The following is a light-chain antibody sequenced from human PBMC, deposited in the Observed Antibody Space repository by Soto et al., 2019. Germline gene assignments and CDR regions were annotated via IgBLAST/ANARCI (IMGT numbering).Light chain of an antibody. Sequence: QSALTHPASVSGSPGQSITISCTGTRSDVGSYNLVSWYQQHTGKAPKLMIYEGTKRPSGVSDRFSCSRSGNTASLTIPGLQAEDEAYYYCCSYASSSTYVFGSGTKVTVL. CDR2: EGT. CDR3: CSYASSSTYV. V-gene: IGLV2-23*01. J-gene: IGLJ1*01. CDR1: RSDVGSYNL.